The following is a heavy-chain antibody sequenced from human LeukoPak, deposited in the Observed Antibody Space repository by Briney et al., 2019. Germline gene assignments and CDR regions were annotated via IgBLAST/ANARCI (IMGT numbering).Heavy chain of an antibody. CDR3: ARGPPEDGSGSYYDY. D-gene: IGHD3-10*01. CDR1: GGSISSSSYY. CDR2: IYYSGST. Sequence: SETLSLTCTVSGGSISSSSYYWGWIRQPPGKGLEWIGSIYYSGSTYYNPSLKSRVTISVDTSKNQFSLKLSSVTAADTTVYYCARGPPEDGSGSYYDYWGQGTLVTVSS. J-gene: IGHJ4*02. V-gene: IGHV4-39*01.